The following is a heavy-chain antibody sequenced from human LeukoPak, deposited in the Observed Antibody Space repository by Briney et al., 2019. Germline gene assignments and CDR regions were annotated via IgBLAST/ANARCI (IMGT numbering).Heavy chain of an antibody. CDR1: GFTFSSYE. J-gene: IGHJ4*02. CDR3: AREALTETTFGPYDY. V-gene: IGHV3-48*03. D-gene: IGHD4-17*01. Sequence: GGSLILSCAASGFTFSSYEVNWVRQAPGKGLEWVSYISSSGSTKYYADSLMGRFTLSRDNAKKSLYLQMNSLRAEDTAVYYCAREALTETTFGPYDYWGQGTLVTVSS. CDR2: ISSSGSTK.